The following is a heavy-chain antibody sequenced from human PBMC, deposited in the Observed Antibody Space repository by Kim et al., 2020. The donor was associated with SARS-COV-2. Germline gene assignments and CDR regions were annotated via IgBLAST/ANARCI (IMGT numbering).Heavy chain of an antibody. CDR3: ARHILSDGTGYYSYYYGVGV. J-gene: IGHJ6*02. CDR1: GYSFTSYW. CDR2: IYPGDSDT. D-gene: IGHD3-9*01. Sequence: GESLKISCKGSGYSFTSYWIGWVRQMPGKGLEWMGIIYPGDSDTRYSPSFQGQVTISADKSNSTAYLQWSSLKASDTAMYYCARHILSDGTGYYSYYYGVGVWGQGTTVTVSS. V-gene: IGHV5-51*01.